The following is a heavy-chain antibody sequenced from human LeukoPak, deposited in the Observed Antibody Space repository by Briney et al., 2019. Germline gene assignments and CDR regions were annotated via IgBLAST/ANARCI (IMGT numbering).Heavy chain of an antibody. J-gene: IGHJ4*02. CDR3: ARDKYSYGPLDYGDY. CDR1: GFTFSSYS. Sequence: PGGSLRLSCAASGFTFSSYSMNWVRQAPGKGLEWVSSISSSSSYIYYADLVKGRFTISRDNAKNSLYLQMNSLRAEDTAVYYCARDKYSYGPLDYGDYWGQGTLVTVFS. D-gene: IGHD5-18*01. CDR2: ISSSSSYI. V-gene: IGHV3-21*01.